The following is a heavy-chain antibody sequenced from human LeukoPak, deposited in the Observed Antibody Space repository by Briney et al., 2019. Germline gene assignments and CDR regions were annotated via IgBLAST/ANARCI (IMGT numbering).Heavy chain of an antibody. J-gene: IGHJ4*02. V-gene: IGHV3-48*03. D-gene: IGHD3-9*01. CDR2: ISSSGSTI. CDR1: GFTFSSYE. Sequence: GGSLRLSCAASGFTFSSYEMSWVRQAPGKGLEWVSYISSSGSTIYYADSVKGRFTISRDNAKNSLYLQMNSLRAEDTAVYYCARGIRYFDWSVDYWGQGTLVTVSS. CDR3: ARGIRYFDWSVDY.